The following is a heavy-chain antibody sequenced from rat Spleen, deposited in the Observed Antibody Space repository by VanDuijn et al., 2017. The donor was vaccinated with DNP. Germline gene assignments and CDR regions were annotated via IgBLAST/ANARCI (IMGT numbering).Heavy chain of an antibody. CDR2: IRYDGGYT. CDR1: GFSFSDYY. V-gene: IGHV5-22*01. Sequence: EVQLVESGGGLVQPGRSLKLSCAASGFSFSDYYMAWVRQAPTKGLQWVAYIRYDGGYTYYGDPVKGRFTISRDNAKTTLSLQVNSLRSEDMATYYCARHVLPLRVWDYWGQGVMVTVSS. D-gene: IGHD1-4*01. CDR3: ARHVLPLRVWDY. J-gene: IGHJ2*01.